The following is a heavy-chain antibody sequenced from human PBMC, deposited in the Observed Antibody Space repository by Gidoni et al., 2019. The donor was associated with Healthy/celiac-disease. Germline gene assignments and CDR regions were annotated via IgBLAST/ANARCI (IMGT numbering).Heavy chain of an antibody. CDR1: GFTFSSYA. V-gene: IGHV3-23*01. D-gene: IGHD3-22*01. CDR2: ISGSGGST. CDR3: AKDRGGYDSTRSSY. J-gene: IGHJ4*02. Sequence: YCAASGFTFSSYAMRWVLQAPGQGLELVSAISGSGGSTYYADSVKGLFTISRDNSKNTLYLQMNSLRAEDTAVYYCAKDRGGYDSTRSSYWGQGTLVTVSS.